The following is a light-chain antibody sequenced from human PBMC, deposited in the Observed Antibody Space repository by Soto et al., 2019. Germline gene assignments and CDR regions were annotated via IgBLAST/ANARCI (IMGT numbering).Light chain of an antibody. CDR2: DAS. J-gene: IGKJ4*01. CDR1: QNVYNN. V-gene: IGKV3-15*01. CDR3: QQCRNWPLT. Sequence: EIVMTQSPATLSLSPGERATLSCKASQNVYNNLVWYQQRTGQPPRLLIYDASTRATGISARFSGSGYGTEFTLTISSLQSEDFAVYFCQQCRNWPLTFGGGTKVEIK.